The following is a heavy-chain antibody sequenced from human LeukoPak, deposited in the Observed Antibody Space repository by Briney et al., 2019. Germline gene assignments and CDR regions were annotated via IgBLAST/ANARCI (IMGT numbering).Heavy chain of an antibody. Sequence: SETLSLTCTVSGGSISSYYWSWLRQPPGKGLEWIGYIYYSGSTNYNPSLKSRVTISVDTSKNQFSLKLSSVTAADTAVYYCARSGYYYDSKNYYYYYYMDVWGKGTTVTISS. CDR2: IYYSGST. V-gene: IGHV4-59*01. CDR3: ARSGYYYDSKNYYYYYYMDV. J-gene: IGHJ6*03. D-gene: IGHD3-22*01. CDR1: GGSISSYY.